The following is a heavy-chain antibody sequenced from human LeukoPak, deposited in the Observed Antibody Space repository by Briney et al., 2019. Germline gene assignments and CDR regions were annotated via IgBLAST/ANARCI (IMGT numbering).Heavy chain of an antibody. CDR1: GGSISSYY. Sequence: PSETLSLTCTVSGGSISSYYWSWIRQPPGKGLEWIGYIYYSGSTNYNPSLKSQVTISVDTSKNQFSLKLSSVTAADTAVYYCARGGYYDSSGYYYVGYFQHWGQGTLVTVSS. J-gene: IGHJ1*01. V-gene: IGHV4-59*01. D-gene: IGHD3-22*01. CDR2: IYYSGST. CDR3: ARGGYYDSSGYYYVGYFQH.